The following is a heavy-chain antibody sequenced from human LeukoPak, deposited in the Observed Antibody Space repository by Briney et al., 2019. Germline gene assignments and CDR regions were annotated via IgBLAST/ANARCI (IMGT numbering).Heavy chain of an antibody. J-gene: IGHJ4*02. Sequence: GGSLRLSCAASGFTFSSYAMHWVRQAPGKGLEWVAVISYDGSNKYYADSVKGRFTISRDNSKNTLYLQMNSLRAEDTAVYYCARDLSPGDPRGYSYGPSPGYWGQGTLVTVSS. D-gene: IGHD5-18*01. V-gene: IGHV3-30*04. CDR2: ISYDGSNK. CDR3: ARDLSPGDPRGYSYGPSPGY. CDR1: GFTFSSYA.